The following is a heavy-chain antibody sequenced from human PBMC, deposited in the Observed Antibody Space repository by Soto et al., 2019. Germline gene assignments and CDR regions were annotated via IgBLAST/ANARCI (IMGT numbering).Heavy chain of an antibody. CDR2: IWYDGSIK. CDR3: VKSQVSADYYDSSGSNGKLIY. Sequence: GGSLRLSCAASGFTFNTYGMHWVRQIPGKGLQWVAIIWYDGSIKYYADSVKGRFTISRDNSKNTLYLQMDSLRDEDTAVYYCVKSQVSADYYDSSGSNGKLIYWGQGTLVTVSS. CDR1: GFTFNTYG. D-gene: IGHD3-22*01. V-gene: IGHV3-33*06. J-gene: IGHJ4*02.